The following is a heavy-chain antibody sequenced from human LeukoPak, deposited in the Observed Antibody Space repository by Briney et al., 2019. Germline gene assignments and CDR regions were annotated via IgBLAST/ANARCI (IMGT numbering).Heavy chain of an antibody. D-gene: IGHD3-10*01. V-gene: IGHV3-15*01. Sequence: PGGSLRLSCAAPGFTFSNAWMSWVRQAPGKGLEWVGRIKSKTDSWTTDYAAPVKGRFSISRDDSKNTLYLQMNSLQIEDTAVYYCTGPYYYGSGSLHPFDYWGQGTLVTVSS. CDR1: GFTFSNAW. J-gene: IGHJ4*02. CDR3: TGPYYYGSGSLHPFDY. CDR2: IKSKTDSWTT.